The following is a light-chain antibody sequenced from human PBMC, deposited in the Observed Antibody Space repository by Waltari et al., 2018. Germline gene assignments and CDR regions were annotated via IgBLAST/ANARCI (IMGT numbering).Light chain of an antibody. CDR3: SSYTISSTVV. J-gene: IGLJ2*01. CDR2: DVS. V-gene: IGLV2-14*03. Sequence: QSALTQPASVSGSPGQSITISCTGTSSDVGGYNYVSWYQQHPGKDPKLMIYDVSDRPSVVSNRFSGSKSGNTASLTISGLQAEDEADYYCSSYTISSTVVFGGGTKLTVL. CDR1: SSDVGGYNY.